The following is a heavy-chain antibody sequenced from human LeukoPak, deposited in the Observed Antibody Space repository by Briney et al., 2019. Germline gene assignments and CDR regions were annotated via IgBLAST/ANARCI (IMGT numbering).Heavy chain of an antibody. V-gene: IGHV1-69*05. Sequence: SVKVSCKASGGTFLNYAFSWVRQAPGQGLEWMGGIIPIFGAANYAQKFQDRVTITTDESTTTVYMELSSLRSDDMAVYYCASSRGLLHYYMDVWGKGTTVTVSS. CDR2: IIPIFGAA. CDR1: GGTFLNYA. D-gene: IGHD3-22*01. J-gene: IGHJ6*03. CDR3: ASSRGLLHYYMDV.